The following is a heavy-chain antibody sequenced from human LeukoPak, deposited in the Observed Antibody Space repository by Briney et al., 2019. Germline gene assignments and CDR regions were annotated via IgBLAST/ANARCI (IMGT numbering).Heavy chain of an antibody. D-gene: IGHD3-22*01. CDR3: ARALTYYYDSSGYPAY. J-gene: IGHJ4*02. CDR1: GFTFSSYG. V-gene: IGHV3-30*02. CDR2: IRYDGSNK. Sequence: PGGTLRLSCAASGFTFSSYGMHWVRQAPGKGLEWVAFIRYDGSNKYYADSVKGRFTISRDNAKNSLYLQMNSLRAEDTAVYYCARALTYYYDSSGYPAYWGQGTLVTVSS.